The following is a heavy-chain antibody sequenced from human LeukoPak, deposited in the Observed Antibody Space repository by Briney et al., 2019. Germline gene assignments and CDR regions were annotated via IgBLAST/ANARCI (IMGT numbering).Heavy chain of an antibody. CDR3: ARASSSGLET. J-gene: IGHJ5*02. CDR2: IYYSGST. Sequence: SETLSLTCTVSGYSISSGYYWGWIRQPPGKGLEWIGSIYYSGSTNYNPSLKSRVTISVDTSKNQFSLKLSSVTAADTAVYYCARASSSGLETWGQGTLVTVSS. D-gene: IGHD3-22*01. V-gene: IGHV4-38-2*02. CDR1: GYSISSGYY.